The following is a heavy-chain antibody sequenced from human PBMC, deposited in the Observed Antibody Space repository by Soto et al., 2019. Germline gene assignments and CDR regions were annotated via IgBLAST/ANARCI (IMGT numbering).Heavy chain of an antibody. V-gene: IGHV3-64*01. J-gene: IGHJ6*03. Sequence: EVQLVESGGGLVQPGGSLSRSCAASGFTFSSYAMHWVRQAPGKGLEYVSAISSNGGSTYYANSVKGRFTISRDNSENTRYLQMGSLRAGDMAVYYCARAPAKGSCFMDVWGKGTTVTVSS. CDR2: ISSNGGST. D-gene: IGHD2-2*01. CDR3: ARAPAKGSCFMDV. CDR1: GFTFSSYA.